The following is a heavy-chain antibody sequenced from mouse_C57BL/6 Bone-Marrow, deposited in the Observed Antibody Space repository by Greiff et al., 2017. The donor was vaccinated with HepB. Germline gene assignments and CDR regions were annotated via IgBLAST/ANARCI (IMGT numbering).Heavy chain of an antibody. CDR2: IYPGDGDT. V-gene: IGHV1-80*01. J-gene: IGHJ3*01. Sequence: VQLQESGAELVKPGASVKISCKASGYAFSSYWMNWVKQRPGKGLEWIGQIYPGDGDTNYNGKFKGKATLTADKSSSTAYMQLSSLTSEDSAVYFCARNYSNFFWFAYWGQGTLVTVSA. D-gene: IGHD2-5*01. CDR1: GYAFSSYW. CDR3: ARNYSNFFWFAY.